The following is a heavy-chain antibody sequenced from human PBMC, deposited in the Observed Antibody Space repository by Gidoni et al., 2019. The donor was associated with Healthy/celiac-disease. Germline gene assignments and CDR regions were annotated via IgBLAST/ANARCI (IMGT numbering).Heavy chain of an antibody. CDR2: SSGSGGST. Sequence: EVKLLESGGGLVQPGGSLRLSCAASGFTFSSYDMSWVRQATGKGLEWVSASSGSGGSTYYADSVKGRFTISRDNSKNTLYLQMNSLRAEDTAVYYCAKKGEDYYDSSGYSDYYYYMDVWGKGTTVTVSS. CDR1: GFTFSSYD. J-gene: IGHJ6*03. D-gene: IGHD3-22*01. CDR3: AKKGEDYYDSSGYSDYYYYMDV. V-gene: IGHV3-23*01.